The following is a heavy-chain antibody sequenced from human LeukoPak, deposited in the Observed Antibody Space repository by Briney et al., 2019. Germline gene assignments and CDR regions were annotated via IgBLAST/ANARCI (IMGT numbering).Heavy chain of an antibody. V-gene: IGHV3-23*01. CDR1: GFTFSSYA. CDR2: ISGSGGST. J-gene: IGHJ4*02. CDR3: AKLPRYYDILTGYYLIDY. D-gene: IGHD3-9*01. Sequence: GGSLRLSCAASGFTFSSYAMSWVRQAPGKGLEWVSAISGSGGSTYYADSVKGRFTISRDNSKNKLYLRMNSLRAEDTAVYYCAKLPRYYDILTGYYLIDYWGQGTLVTVSS.